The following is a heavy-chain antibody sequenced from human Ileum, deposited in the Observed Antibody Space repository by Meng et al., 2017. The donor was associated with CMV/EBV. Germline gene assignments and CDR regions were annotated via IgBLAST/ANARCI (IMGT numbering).Heavy chain of an antibody. CDR1: GYTFIDYY. J-gene: IGHJ1*01. CDR3: ARVKVAGTFYFQH. Sequence: ASVKVSCKASGYTFIDYYIHWVRQAPGQGLEWMGWINPNSGATTYAQKFQGRVTMTRDTSISTAYMELSSLISDDTAVYYCARVKVAGTFYFQHWGQGTPVTVSS. D-gene: IGHD6-19*01. V-gene: IGHV1-2*02. CDR2: INPNSGAT.